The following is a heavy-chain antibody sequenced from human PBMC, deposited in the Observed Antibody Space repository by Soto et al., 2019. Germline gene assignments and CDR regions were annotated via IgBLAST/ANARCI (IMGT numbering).Heavy chain of an antibody. Sequence: GGSLRLSCAASGFTFSRYAMSWVRQAPGKGLECVSAISGSGGSTYYADSVKGTFTISRDNSKNTLYLQMNRLRAEDAAVYYCAKRPSNWFDPWGQGTLVTVSS. J-gene: IGHJ5*02. V-gene: IGHV3-23*01. CDR2: ISGSGGST. CDR1: GFTFSRYA. CDR3: AKRPSNWFDP.